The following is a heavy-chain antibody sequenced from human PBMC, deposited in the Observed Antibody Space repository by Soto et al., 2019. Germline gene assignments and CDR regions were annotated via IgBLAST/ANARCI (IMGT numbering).Heavy chain of an antibody. CDR1: PRSFSSGPYY. V-gene: IGHV4-31*03. D-gene: IGHD3-3*01. J-gene: IGHJ4*02. Sequence: SLTCTVSPRSFSSGPYYCSAIRQHPGSGLESVGYIYYTGNTYYNPSLKSRLAISVDTSKNQFSLKLTSVTAADTPVYDCARDPRSAYYHDHRGQGSLGTVSS. CDR3: ARDPRSAYYHDH. CDR2: IYYTGNT.